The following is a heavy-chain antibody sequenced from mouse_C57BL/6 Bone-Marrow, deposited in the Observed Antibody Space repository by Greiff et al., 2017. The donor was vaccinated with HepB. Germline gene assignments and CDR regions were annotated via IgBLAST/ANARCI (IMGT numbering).Heavy chain of an antibody. CDR3: TTGNASGWFAY. Sequence: EVQLQQSGAELVRPGASVKLSCTASGFNIKDYYMHWVKQRPEQGLEWIGRIDPEDGDTEYAPKFQGKATMTADPSSNTAYLQLSSLTSEDTAVYYCTTGNASGWFAYWGQGTLVTVSA. D-gene: IGHD3-1*01. CDR1: GFNIKDYY. V-gene: IGHV14-1*01. CDR2: IDPEDGDT. J-gene: IGHJ3*01.